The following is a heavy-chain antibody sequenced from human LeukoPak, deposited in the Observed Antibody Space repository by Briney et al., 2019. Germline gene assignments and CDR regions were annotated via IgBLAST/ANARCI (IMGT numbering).Heavy chain of an antibody. D-gene: IGHD6-19*01. J-gene: IGHJ4*02. Sequence: GGSLRLSCAASGFTFSSYAMSWVRQAPGKGLEWVSVIYSGGSTYYSDSVKGRFTISRDNSKNTLYLQMNSLRAEDTAVYYCARSGGSGWYYFDYWGQGTLVTVSS. CDR3: ARSGGSGWYYFDY. CDR2: IYSGGST. CDR1: GFTFSSYA. V-gene: IGHV3-66*01.